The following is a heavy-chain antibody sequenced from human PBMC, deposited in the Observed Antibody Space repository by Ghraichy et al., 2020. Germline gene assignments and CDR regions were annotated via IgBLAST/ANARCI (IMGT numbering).Heavy chain of an antibody. Sequence: GGSLRLSCAASGFTFSSYWMSWVRQAPGKGLEWVANIKQDGSEKYYVDSVKGRFTISRDNAKNSLYRQMNSLRAEDTAVYYCARAYRIAVAGVWGQGTLVTVSS. CDR3: ARAYRIAVAGV. J-gene: IGHJ4*02. CDR1: GFTFSSYW. D-gene: IGHD6-19*01. CDR2: IKQDGSEK. V-gene: IGHV3-7*03.